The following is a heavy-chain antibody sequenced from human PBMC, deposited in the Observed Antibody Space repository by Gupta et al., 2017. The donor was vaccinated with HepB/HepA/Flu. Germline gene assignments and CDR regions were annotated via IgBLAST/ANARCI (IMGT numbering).Heavy chain of an antibody. CDR1: GFTFSSYE. Sequence: EVQLVESGGGLVQPGGSLRLSCAASGFTFSSYEMNWVRQAPGKGLEWVSYISSSGSTIYYADSVKGRFTISRDNAKNSLYLQMNSLRAEDTAVYYCASTGDYYYDSSGYTFDPWGQGTLVTVSS. CDR3: ASTGDYYYDSSGYTFDP. V-gene: IGHV3-48*03. J-gene: IGHJ5*02. D-gene: IGHD3-22*01. CDR2: ISSSGSTI.